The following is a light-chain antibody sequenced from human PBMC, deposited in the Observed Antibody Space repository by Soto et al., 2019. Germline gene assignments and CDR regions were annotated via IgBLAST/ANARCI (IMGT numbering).Light chain of an antibody. CDR3: LLFNTYPQA. V-gene: IGKV1-13*02. CDR2: DAS. J-gene: IGKJ4*01. Sequence: AIQLTQSPSSLSASIGDRVTITCRARQGIGSALAWYQQAPGKPPKLLIFDASTLENGVPSRFSGGGSGKEFTLTISSLQPEDFATYYCLLFNTYPQAFGGGTKVEIK. CDR1: QGIGSA.